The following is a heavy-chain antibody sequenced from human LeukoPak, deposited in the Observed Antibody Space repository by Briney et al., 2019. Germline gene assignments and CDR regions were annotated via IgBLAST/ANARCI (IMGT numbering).Heavy chain of an antibody. CDR1: GFTFSSYA. Sequence: PGGSLRLSCAASGFTFSSYAMHWVRQAPGKGLEWVAVISYDGSNKYYADSVKGRFTISRDNSKNTLYLQMNSLRAEDTAVYYCARVRGFGIAAAGPFDYWGQGTLVTVSS. J-gene: IGHJ4*02. D-gene: IGHD6-13*01. CDR2: ISYDGSNK. V-gene: IGHV3-30-3*01. CDR3: ARVRGFGIAAAGPFDY.